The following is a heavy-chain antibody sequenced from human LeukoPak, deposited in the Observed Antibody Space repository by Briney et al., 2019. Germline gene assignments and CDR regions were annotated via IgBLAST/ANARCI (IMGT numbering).Heavy chain of an antibody. Sequence: GGSLRLSCAASGFTFSSYWMHWVRQAPGKGLVWVSRINSDGSSTSYADSVKGRFTISRDNAKNTLYLQMNSLRAEDTAVYYCARAAHPYGVNEAYYFDYWGQGTLVTVSS. J-gene: IGHJ4*02. CDR3: ARAAHPYGVNEAYYFDY. CDR2: INSDGSST. CDR1: GFTFSSYW. D-gene: IGHD4-17*01. V-gene: IGHV3-74*01.